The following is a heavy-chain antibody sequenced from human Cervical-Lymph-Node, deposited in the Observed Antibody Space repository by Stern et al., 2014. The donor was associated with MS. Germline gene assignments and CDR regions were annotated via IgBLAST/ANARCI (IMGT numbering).Heavy chain of an antibody. D-gene: IGHD4-17*01. Sequence: EVQLVQSGGGLVQPGGSLKVACAAFGLTVRSNYMNWVRQAPGKGLEWVSVIYSDGTTHYSDSVKGRFTVSRDNSRNTVYLHMSSLRAEDTAVYYCAKKTAVTTWPKDDSYGLDVWGRGTTVTVSS. CDR2: IYSDGTT. CDR3: AKKTAVTTWPKDDSYGLDV. CDR1: GLTVRSNY. V-gene: IGHV3-66*01. J-gene: IGHJ6*02.